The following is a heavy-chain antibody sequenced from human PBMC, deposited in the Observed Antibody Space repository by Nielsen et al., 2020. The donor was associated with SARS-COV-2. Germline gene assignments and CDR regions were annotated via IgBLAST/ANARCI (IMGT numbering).Heavy chain of an antibody. V-gene: IGHV4-59*01. CDR2: IYYSGST. Sequence: SETLSLTCIVSGDSISNYYWNWIRQPPGKGLEWIGYIYYSGSTNYNPSLKSRVTISVDTSKNQFSLKLSSVTAADTAVYYCARSRTLFGVVRGPGAFDIWGQGTMVTVSS. CDR3: ARSRTLFGVVRGPGAFDI. D-gene: IGHD3-3*01. J-gene: IGHJ3*02. CDR1: GDSISNYY.